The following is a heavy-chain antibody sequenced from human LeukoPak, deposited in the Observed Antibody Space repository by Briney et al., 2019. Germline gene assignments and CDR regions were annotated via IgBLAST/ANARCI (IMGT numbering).Heavy chain of an antibody. CDR2: INHSGST. D-gene: IGHD3-10*01. J-gene: IGHJ4*02. CDR3: ARGGVDYYCSGTYYLMYYFDY. CDR1: GGSFSGYY. Sequence: SETLSLTCAVYGGSFSGYYWSWIRQPPGKGLEWIGEINHSGSTNYNPSLKSRVTISVDTSKNQFSLKLSSMTAEDAAVYFCARGGVDYYCSGTYYLMYYFDYWGQGALVTVSS. V-gene: IGHV4-34*01.